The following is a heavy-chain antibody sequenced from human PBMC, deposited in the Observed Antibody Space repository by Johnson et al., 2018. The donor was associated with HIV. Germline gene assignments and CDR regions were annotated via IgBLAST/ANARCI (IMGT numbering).Heavy chain of an antibody. CDR2: ISGSGGST. CDR3: ARATMSYKVWLQLSAAFDI. CDR1: GFTFDDYG. J-gene: IGHJ3*02. D-gene: IGHD5-24*01. V-gene: IGHV3-23*04. Sequence: VQLVESGGGLVQPGGSLRLSCAASGFTFDDYGMSWVRHAPGKGLEWVSAISGSGGSTYYADSVKGRFTISRDNSKNTLYLQMNSLRAEDTAVYYCARATMSYKVWLQLSAAFDIWGQGTMVTVSS.